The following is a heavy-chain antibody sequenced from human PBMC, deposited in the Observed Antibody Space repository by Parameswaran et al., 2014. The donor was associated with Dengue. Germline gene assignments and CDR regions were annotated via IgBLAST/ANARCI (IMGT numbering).Heavy chain of an antibody. CDR2: INHSGST. CDR3: ARGRGKSRWFDP. Sequence: RWIRQPQEGLEWIGEINHSGSTNYNPSLKSRVTISVDTSKNQFSLKLSSVTAADTAVYYCARGRGKSRWFDPWGQGTLVTVSS. V-gene: IGHV4-34*01. J-gene: IGHJ5*02. D-gene: IGHD3-10*01.